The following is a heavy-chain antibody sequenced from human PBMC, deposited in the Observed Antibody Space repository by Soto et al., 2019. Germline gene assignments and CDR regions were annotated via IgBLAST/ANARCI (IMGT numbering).Heavy chain of an antibody. D-gene: IGHD5-12*01. CDR1: GYTFTGYY. CDR2: INPNSGGT. J-gene: IGHJ4*02. Sequence: ASVKVSCKASGYTFTGYYMHWVRQAPGQGLEWMGWINPNSGGTNYAQKFQGWVTMTRDTSISTAYMELSRLRSDDTAVYYCARDRTVHGYDEDWYYFDYWGQGTLVTVSS. V-gene: IGHV1-2*04. CDR3: ARDRTVHGYDEDWYYFDY.